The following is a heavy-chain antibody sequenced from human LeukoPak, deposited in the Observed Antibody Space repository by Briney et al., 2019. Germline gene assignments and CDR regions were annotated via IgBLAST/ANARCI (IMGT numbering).Heavy chain of an antibody. V-gene: IGHV3-74*01. Sequence: GGSLRLSCAASGFTFSSYAMSWVRQAPGKGLVWVSRINSDGSSTSYADSVKGRFTISRDNAKNTLYLQMKSLRAEDTAVYYCARVLPYYYDSRGYARRYLDYWGQGTLVTVSS. CDR3: ARVLPYYYDSRGYARRYLDY. CDR2: INSDGSST. D-gene: IGHD3-22*01. CDR1: GFTFSSYA. J-gene: IGHJ4*02.